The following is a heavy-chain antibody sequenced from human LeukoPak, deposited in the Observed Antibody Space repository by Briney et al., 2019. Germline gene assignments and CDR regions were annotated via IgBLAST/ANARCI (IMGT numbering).Heavy chain of an antibody. Sequence: ASVKVSCKVSGYTLTALSMHWVRQAPGKGLEWMGGFDPEDGETIYAQKFQGRVTMTEDTSTDTAYMELSSLRSEDTAVYYCATSSREWLVWNPQNWGQGTLVTVSS. J-gene: IGHJ4*02. CDR1: GYTLTALS. CDR3: ATSSREWLVWNPQN. D-gene: IGHD6-19*01. V-gene: IGHV1-24*01. CDR2: FDPEDGET.